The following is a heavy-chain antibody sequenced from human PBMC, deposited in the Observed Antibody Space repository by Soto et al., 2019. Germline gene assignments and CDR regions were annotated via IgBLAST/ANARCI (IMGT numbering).Heavy chain of an antibody. CDR1: GFTFSNYW. CDR3: ESDLVGYASH. V-gene: IGHV3-74*01. CDR2: INTDGSTT. J-gene: IGHJ4*02. D-gene: IGHD2-8*02. Sequence: EVQLVESGGGLVQPGGSLRLSCAASGFTFSNYWMHWVRQAPGKGPVWVSRINTDGSTTNYADSVKGRFTISRDHAKNTLYLQTNSLGAEDTSVYYCESDLVGYASHWCQGTLVTVSS.